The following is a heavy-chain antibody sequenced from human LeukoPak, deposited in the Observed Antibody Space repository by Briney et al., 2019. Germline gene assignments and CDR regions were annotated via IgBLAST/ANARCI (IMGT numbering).Heavy chain of an antibody. D-gene: IGHD6-13*01. Sequence: SETLSLTCTVSGGSISSYYWSWIRQPPGKGLEWIGYIYYSGSTNYNPSLKSRVTISVDTSKNQFSLKLSSVTAADTAVYYCARGIAANYDAFDIWGQGTMVTVSS. CDR1: GGSISSYY. V-gene: IGHV4-59*01. CDR3: ARGIAANYDAFDI. J-gene: IGHJ3*02. CDR2: IYYSGST.